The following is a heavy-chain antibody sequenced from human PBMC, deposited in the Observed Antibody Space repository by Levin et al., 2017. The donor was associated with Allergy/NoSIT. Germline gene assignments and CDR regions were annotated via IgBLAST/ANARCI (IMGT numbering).Heavy chain of an antibody. V-gene: IGHV3-21*01. Sequence: LSLTCSASGFTFNIYTMNWVRQAPGKGLEWISFISTNSAYIFYADSVRGRFTISRDNAKGSLYLQMNSLRADDTAIYYCARGPEIWGQGTPVTVSS. CDR2: ISTNSAYI. J-gene: IGHJ4*02. CDR3: ARGPEI. D-gene: IGHD5-24*01. CDR1: GFTFNIYT.